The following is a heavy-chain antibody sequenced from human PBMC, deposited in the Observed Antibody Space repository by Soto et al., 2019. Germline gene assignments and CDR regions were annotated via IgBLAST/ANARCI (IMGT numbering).Heavy chain of an antibody. CDR3: AKDRIRFNLIVVVVAAYYYYYGMAV. D-gene: IGHD2-15*01. CDR2: ISGSDGST. V-gene: IGHV3-23*01. Sequence: GGSLRLSCASSGFTFSSYAVGWVRQAQGKGLEWVSAISGSDGSTYYADSVKGRFTIYRDNSKNTLDLQVNNLRAEDTAGHSSAKDRIRFNLIVVVVAAYYYYYGMAVWGQGTTVTVFS. CDR1: GFTFSSYA. J-gene: IGHJ6*01.